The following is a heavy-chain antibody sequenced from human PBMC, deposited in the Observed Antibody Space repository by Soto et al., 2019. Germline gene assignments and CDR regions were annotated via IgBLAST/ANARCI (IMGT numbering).Heavy chain of an antibody. CDR2: INTGNGNT. Sequence: ASVKVSCKASGYTFTNYGMHWVRQAPGQRLEWMGWINTGNGNTKYSQNFQGRVTITRDTSANTAYMELSSLRSEDTAVYYCARLDCSGGSCYPGVPFDPWGQGTLVTVSS. CDR3: ARLDCSGGSCYPGVPFDP. CDR1: GYTFTNYG. J-gene: IGHJ5*02. V-gene: IGHV1-3*04. D-gene: IGHD2-15*01.